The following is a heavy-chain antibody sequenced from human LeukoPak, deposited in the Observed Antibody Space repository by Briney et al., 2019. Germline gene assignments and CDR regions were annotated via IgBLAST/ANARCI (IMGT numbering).Heavy chain of an antibody. V-gene: IGHV1-69*05. CDR2: IIPIFGTA. CDR1: GGTFSSYA. J-gene: IGHJ4*02. CDR3: ARDLPSYYYDSTGYYYADD. D-gene: IGHD3-22*01. Sequence: GASVKVSCKASGGTFSSYAISWVRQAPREGLEWVGRIIPIFGTANYAQKFHGRVTITTDESTSTACMGPSSLRSDDTAVYYCARDLPSYYYDSTGYYYADDWGQGTLVTVSS.